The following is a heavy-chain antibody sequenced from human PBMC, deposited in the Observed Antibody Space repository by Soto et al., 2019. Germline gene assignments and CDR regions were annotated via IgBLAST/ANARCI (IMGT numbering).Heavy chain of an antibody. V-gene: IGHV3-30-3*01. J-gene: IGHJ4*02. CDR1: GFTFSSYA. Sequence: QVQLVESGGGVVQPGRSLRLSCAASGFTFSSYAMHWVRRAPGKGLEWVAVISYDGSNKYYTDSVKGRFTISRDNSKNTLYLQMNSLRAEDTAVYYCTRERYGDFGFDYWGQGTLVTVSS. CDR2: ISYDGSNK. CDR3: TRERYGDFGFDY. D-gene: IGHD4-17*01.